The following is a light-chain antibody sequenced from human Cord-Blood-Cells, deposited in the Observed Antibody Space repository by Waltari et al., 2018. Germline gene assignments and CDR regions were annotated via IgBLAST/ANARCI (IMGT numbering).Light chain of an antibody. Sequence: QPVLTQPSSHSASSGASVRLPCMLCSCFSAGDFSIRSYQQKPWNPPRYLLYYHSDSNKGQGSGVPSRFSGSNDASANAGILRISGLQPEDEADYYCGTWHSNSKTRVFGGGTKLTVL. CDR2: YHSDSNK. CDR3: GTWHSNSKTRV. J-gene: IGLJ3*02. V-gene: IGLV5-52*01. CDR1: SCFSAGDFS.